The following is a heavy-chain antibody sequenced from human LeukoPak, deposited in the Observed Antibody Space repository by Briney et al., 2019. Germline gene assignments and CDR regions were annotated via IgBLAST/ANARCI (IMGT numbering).Heavy chain of an antibody. Sequence: SETLSLTCVVSGGSFRGYYWSWIRQPPGKGLEWIGEINHSGSTTYNPSLKSRVTISLDTSKNQFSLRLSSVTAADTAVYYCARGVTWRSRFDPWGQGTLVTVSS. J-gene: IGHJ5*02. CDR1: GGSFRGYY. CDR3: ARGVTWRSRFDP. D-gene: IGHD1-26*01. V-gene: IGHV4-34*01. CDR2: INHSGST.